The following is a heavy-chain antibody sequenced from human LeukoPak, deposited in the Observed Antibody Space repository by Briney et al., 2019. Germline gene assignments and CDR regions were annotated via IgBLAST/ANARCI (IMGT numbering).Heavy chain of an antibody. D-gene: IGHD6-19*01. CDR3: AATYSSGWYSHSDY. CDR2: INWNGGGT. CDR1: GFTFDDYG. V-gene: IGHV3-20*04. J-gene: IGHJ4*02. Sequence: GGSLRLSCAASGFTFDDYGMSWVRQAPGKGPEWVSVINWNGGGTAYAASVKGRFTISRDNAKNSLYLQMNSLRAEDTALYYCAATYSSGWYSHSDYWGQGTLVTVSS.